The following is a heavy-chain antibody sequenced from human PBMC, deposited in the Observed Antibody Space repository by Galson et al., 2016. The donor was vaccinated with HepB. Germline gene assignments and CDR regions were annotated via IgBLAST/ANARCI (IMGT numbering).Heavy chain of an antibody. D-gene: IGHD5-12*01. CDR2: SSGSGGST. V-gene: IGHV3-23*01. CDR3: AKERAVATIADWFDP. CDR1: GLTFSSYA. J-gene: IGHJ5*02. Sequence: SLRLSCAASGLTFSSYAMRWVRQAPGKGLEWVSASSGSGGSTYYADSVKGRFTISRDNSKNTLYLQMNSLSAEDTAVYYCAKERAVATIADWFDPWGQGTLVTVSS.